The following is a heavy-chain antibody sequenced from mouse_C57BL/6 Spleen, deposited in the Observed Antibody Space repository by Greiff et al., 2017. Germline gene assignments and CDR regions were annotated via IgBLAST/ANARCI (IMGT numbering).Heavy chain of an antibody. V-gene: IGHV1-26*01. CDR1: GYTFTDYY. D-gene: IGHD2-5*01. J-gene: IGHJ4*01. CDR2: INPNNGGT. CDR3: ARIFYSNLSYYAMDY. Sequence: VQLQQSGPELVKPGASVKISCKASGYTFTDYYMNWVKQSHGKSLEWIGDINPNNGGTSYNQKFKGKATLTVDKSSSTAYMELRSLTSEDSAVYYCARIFYSNLSYYAMDYWGQGTSVTVSS.